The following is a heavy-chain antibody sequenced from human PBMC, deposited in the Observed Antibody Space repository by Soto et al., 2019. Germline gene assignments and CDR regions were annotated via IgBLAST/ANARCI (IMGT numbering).Heavy chain of an antibody. CDR1: GFTFSSYG. V-gene: IGHV3-30*03. CDR2: ISYDGSNK. Sequence: PGGSLRLSCAASGFTFSSYGMHWVRQAPGKGLEWVAVISYDGSNKYYADSVKGRFTISRDNAKNSLSLQMNSLRADDTAVYYCARGIAADGPKLEYWGQGTLVTVSS. J-gene: IGHJ4*02. D-gene: IGHD6-13*01. CDR3: ARGIAADGPKLEY.